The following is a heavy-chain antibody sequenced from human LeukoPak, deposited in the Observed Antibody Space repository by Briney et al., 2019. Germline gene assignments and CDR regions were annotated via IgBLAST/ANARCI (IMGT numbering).Heavy chain of an antibody. CDR1: GYTFTSYD. V-gene: IGHV1-8*01. CDR2: MNPNSGNT. D-gene: IGHD3-3*01. CDR3: ARVRARLRFLEWALKDYYYYYGMDV. J-gene: IGHJ6*02. Sequence: ASVTVSCTASGYTFTSYDINWVRQATGQGLEWMGWMNPNSGNTGYAQKFQGRVTMTRNTSISTAYMGLSSLRSEDTAVYYCARVRARLRFLEWALKDYYYYYGMDVWGQGTTVTVSS.